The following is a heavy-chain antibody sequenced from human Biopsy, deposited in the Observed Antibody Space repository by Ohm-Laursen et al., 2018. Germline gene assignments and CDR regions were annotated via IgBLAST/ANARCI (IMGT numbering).Heavy chain of an antibody. V-gene: IGHV3-30*03. CDR2: ISYDGSGE. D-gene: IGHD4-11*01. Sequence: SLRLSCSASGFTFTSYAMHWFRQAPGKGLERVAVISYDGSGEYYADSLQGRFIISRDNPKNTVDLQMNSLRAEDTAVYFCARDGKRWDYSTYFSWHFDLWGRGTLVTVSS. J-gene: IGHJ2*01. CDR3: ARDGKRWDYSTYFSWHFDL. CDR1: GFTFTSYA.